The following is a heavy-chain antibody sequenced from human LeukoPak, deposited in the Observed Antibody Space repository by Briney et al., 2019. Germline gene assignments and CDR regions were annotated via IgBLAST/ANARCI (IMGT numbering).Heavy chain of an antibody. V-gene: IGHV1-3*01. J-gene: IGHJ4*02. CDR2: INAGNGNT. CDR3: AREVTMVRGVLPPGY. Sequence: GGSLRLSCATSGFTFSSYAMHWVRQAPGQRLEWMGWINAGNGNTKYSQKFQGRVTITRDTSASTAYMELSSLRSEDTAVYYCAREVTMVRGVLPPGYWGQGTLVTVSS. D-gene: IGHD3-10*01. CDR1: GFTFSSYA.